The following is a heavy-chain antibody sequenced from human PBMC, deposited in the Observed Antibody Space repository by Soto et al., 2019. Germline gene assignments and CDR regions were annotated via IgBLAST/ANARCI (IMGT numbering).Heavy chain of an antibody. CDR3: ARDSPMIVVVTVPLLNY. CDR1: GYSFTTSA. Sequence: QVHIVQSGAEVKNPGASVKISCAASGYSFTTSAIHWVRQAPGQRLEWMGCINAGNGNTKYSQNCQGRVTITTDTSASTAYMELSSLRFEDTAVYYCARDSPMIVVVTVPLLNYWGQGTPVTVSS. J-gene: IGHJ4*02. D-gene: IGHD2-21*02. CDR2: INAGNGNT. V-gene: IGHV1-3*01.